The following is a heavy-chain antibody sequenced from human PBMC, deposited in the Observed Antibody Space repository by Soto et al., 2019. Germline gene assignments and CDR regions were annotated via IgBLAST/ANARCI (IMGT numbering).Heavy chain of an antibody. CDR3: ARDAQYYDFWSGYYTGRRGGGSYYYYYGMDV. CDR2: IYYSGST. J-gene: IGHJ6*02. CDR1: GGSISSYY. D-gene: IGHD3-3*01. V-gene: IGHV4-59*01. Sequence: SETLSLTCTVSGGSISSYYWSWIRQPPGKGLEWIGYIYYSGSTNYNPSLKSRVTISVDTSKNQFSLKLSSVTAADTAVYYCARDAQYYDFWSGYYTGRRGGGSYYYYYGMDVWGQGTTVTVSS.